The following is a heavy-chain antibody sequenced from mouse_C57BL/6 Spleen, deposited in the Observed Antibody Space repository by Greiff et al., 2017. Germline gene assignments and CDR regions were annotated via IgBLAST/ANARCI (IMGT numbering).Heavy chain of an antibody. Sequence: VQLQQSGPELVKPGASVKISCKASGYAFSSSWMNWVKQRPGKGLEWIGRIYPGDGDTNYNGKFKGKATLTADKSSSTAYMQLSSLTSEDSAVYFCAPGFYGGFAYWGQGTLVTVSA. CDR2: IYPGDGDT. CDR3: APGFYGGFAY. D-gene: IGHD1-1*01. J-gene: IGHJ3*01. V-gene: IGHV1-82*01. CDR1: GYAFSSSW.